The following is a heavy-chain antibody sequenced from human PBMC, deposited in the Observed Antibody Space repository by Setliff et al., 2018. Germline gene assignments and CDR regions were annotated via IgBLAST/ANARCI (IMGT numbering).Heavy chain of an antibody. CDR3: ARARYYNSWSGTSITAPHDAFDI. CDR1: GYTLTNYY. J-gene: IGHJ3*02. CDR2: INPSGGLT. D-gene: IGHD3-3*01. V-gene: IGHV1-46*03. Sequence: ASVKVSCKASGYTLTNYYMHWVRQAPGQGLEWMGIINPSGGLTRYAQKLQGRVTMTRDTSTSTVYMEVSRLRSEDAGVYYCARARYYNSWSGTSITAPHDAFDIWGQGTMVTVSS.